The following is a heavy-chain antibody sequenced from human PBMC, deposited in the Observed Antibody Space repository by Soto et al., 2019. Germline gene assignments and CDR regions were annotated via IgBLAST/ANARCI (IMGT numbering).Heavy chain of an antibody. D-gene: IGHD2-2*01. Sequence: QVQLQQWGAGLLKPSETLSLTCAVYGGSFSGYYWSWIRQPPGKGLEWIGEINHSGSTDYNPSLKSRVTISVDTSKNQFSLKLSSVTAADTAVYCCARGGGFVVVPAAKSSGYFDYWGQGTLVTVSS. J-gene: IGHJ4*02. CDR2: INHSGST. CDR3: ARGGGFVVVPAAKSSGYFDY. V-gene: IGHV4-34*01. CDR1: GGSFSGYY.